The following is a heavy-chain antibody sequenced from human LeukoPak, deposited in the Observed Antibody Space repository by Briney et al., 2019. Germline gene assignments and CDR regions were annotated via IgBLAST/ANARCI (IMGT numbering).Heavy chain of an antibody. CDR2: ISSSSSTI. CDR1: GFTFSSYW. Sequence: PGGSLRLSCAASGFTFSSYWMSWVRQAPGKGLEWVSYISSSSSTIYYADSVKGRFTISRDNAKNSLYLQMNSLRAEDTAVYYCASISEYSSSSEVVDYWGQGTLVTVSS. J-gene: IGHJ4*02. CDR3: ASISEYSSSSEVVDY. V-gene: IGHV3-48*01. D-gene: IGHD6-6*01.